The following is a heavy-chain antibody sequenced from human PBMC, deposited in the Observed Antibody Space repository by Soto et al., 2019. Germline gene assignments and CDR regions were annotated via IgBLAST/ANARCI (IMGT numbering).Heavy chain of an antibody. CDR2: ISSSSSYI. CDR3: ARGHHYYDSSGYQSLLYFDY. J-gene: IGHJ4*02. V-gene: IGHV3-21*01. D-gene: IGHD3-22*01. Sequence: GSLRLSCAASGFTFSSYSMNWVRQAPGKGLEWVSSISSSSSYIYYADSVKGRFIISRDNAKNSLYLQMNSLRAEDTAVYYCARGHHYYDSSGYQSLLYFDYWGQGTLVTVSS. CDR1: GFTFSSYS.